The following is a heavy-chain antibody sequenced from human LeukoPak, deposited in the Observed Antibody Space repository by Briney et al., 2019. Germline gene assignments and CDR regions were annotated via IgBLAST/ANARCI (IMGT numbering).Heavy chain of an antibody. CDR2: TSSSGSTT. CDR3: ARVPAYCGGDCYSLVDY. CDR1: GFTFSNYA. D-gene: IGHD2-21*01. J-gene: IGHJ4*02. Sequence: GGSLRLSCAASGFTFSNYAMSWVRQAPGKGLEWASVTSSSGSTTYYADSVKGRFTISRDNSKNTLYLQMNSLRAEDTAEYYCARVPAYCGGDCYSLVDYWGQGTLVTVSS. V-gene: IGHV3-23*01.